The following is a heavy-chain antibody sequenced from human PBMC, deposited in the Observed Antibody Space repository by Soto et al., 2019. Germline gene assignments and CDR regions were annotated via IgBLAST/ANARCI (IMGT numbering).Heavy chain of an antibody. CDR1: GFTFSSYA. V-gene: IGHV3-23*01. CDR3: ARALIPGYCSGGSCYPKPYYFDY. CDR2: ISGSGDST. J-gene: IGHJ4*02. Sequence: GGSLRLSCAASGFTFSSYAVSWVRQAPGKGLEWVSAISGSGDSTYYADSVKGRFTISRDNSKNTLYLQMNSLRAEDTAVYYCARALIPGYCSGGSCYPKPYYFDYWGQGTRVTVSS. D-gene: IGHD2-15*01.